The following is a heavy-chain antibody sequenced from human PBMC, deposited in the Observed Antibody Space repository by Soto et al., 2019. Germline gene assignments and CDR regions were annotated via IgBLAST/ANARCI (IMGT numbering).Heavy chain of an antibody. J-gene: IGHJ4*02. CDR3: AKVNSADCSGGSCFFDY. CDR1: GFTFSSYG. V-gene: IGHV3-30*18. D-gene: IGHD2-15*01. Sequence: QVQLVESGGGVVQPGRSLRLSCAASGFTFSSYGMHWVRQAPGKGLEWVAVISYDGSNKYYADSVKDRFTISRDNSKNTLYLQMNSLRAEDTAVYYCAKVNSADCSGGSCFFDYWGQGTLVTVSS. CDR2: ISYDGSNK.